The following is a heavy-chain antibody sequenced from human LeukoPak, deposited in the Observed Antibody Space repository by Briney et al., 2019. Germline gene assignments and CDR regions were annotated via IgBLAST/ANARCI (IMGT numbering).Heavy chain of an antibody. CDR2: ISSSGSTI. J-gene: IGHJ2*01. CDR3: AKGRGSGSYYEYWYFDL. D-gene: IGHD1-26*01. Sequence: GGSLRLSCAASGFTFSDYYMSWIRQAPGKGLKWVSYISSSGSTIYYADSVKGRFTISRDNSKNTLYLQMNSLRAEDTAVYYCAKGRGSGSYYEYWYFDLWGRGTLVTVSS. V-gene: IGHV3-11*04. CDR1: GFTFSDYY.